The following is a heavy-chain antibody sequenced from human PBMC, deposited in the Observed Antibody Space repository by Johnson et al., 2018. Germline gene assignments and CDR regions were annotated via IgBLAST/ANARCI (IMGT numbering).Heavy chain of an antibody. Sequence: VQLVQSGGGLVKPGGSLRLSCAASGFTFSSYSMNWVRQAPGKGLEWVSSISSSSSYLYYADSVKGRFTISRDNAKNSLYLQMNSLRAEDTAVYDCARESVADETFDIWGQGTMVTVSS. CDR2: ISSSSSYL. CDR3: ARESVADETFDI. V-gene: IGHV3-21*01. CDR1: GFTFSSYS. J-gene: IGHJ3*02. D-gene: IGHD6-19*01.